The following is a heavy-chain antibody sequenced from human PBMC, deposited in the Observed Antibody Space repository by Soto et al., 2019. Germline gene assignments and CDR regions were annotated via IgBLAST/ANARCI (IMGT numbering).Heavy chain of an antibody. CDR2: MNQNGSEK. J-gene: IGHJ6*02. Sequence: EVQLVESGGGLVQLGGSLRLSCTVSGFTFGNYWMTWVRQAPGKGLEWVANMNQNGSEKYYVDSVKGRFAISRDNAKNSLYLQMNSLSAEDTAVYYCASYRVSYAMDVWGQGTTVTVSS. CDR1: GFTFGNYW. V-gene: IGHV3-7*05. CDR3: ASYRVSYAMDV.